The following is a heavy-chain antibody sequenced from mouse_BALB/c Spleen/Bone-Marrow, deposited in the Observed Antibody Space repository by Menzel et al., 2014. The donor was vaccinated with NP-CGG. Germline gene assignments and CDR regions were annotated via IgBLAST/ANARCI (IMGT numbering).Heavy chain of an antibody. Sequence: QVQLQQSGAELVKPGASVKLSCKASGDTFTSYWMHWVKQRPGQGLEWIGEINPSNGRTNYNEKFKSKATLTVDKSSSTAYMQLSSLTSEDSAVYYCARDGYYWGQGTLVTVSA. V-gene: IGHV1S81*02. J-gene: IGHJ3*01. D-gene: IGHD2-3*01. CDR1: GDTFTSYW. CDR3: ARDGYY. CDR2: INPSNGRT.